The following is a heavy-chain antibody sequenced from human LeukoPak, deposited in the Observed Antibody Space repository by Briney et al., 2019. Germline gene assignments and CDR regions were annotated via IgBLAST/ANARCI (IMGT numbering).Heavy chain of an antibody. J-gene: IGHJ4*02. CDR2: ISGDAIST. D-gene: IGHD4-17*01. V-gene: IGHV3-23*01. Sequence: GGSLRLSCTVSGFTFSNYAVGWVRQAPGKGLEWVSTISGDAISTFYGDSVKGRFTISRDNSKNTLYLQMNSLRAEDTAVYYCAKAPFSRIYGGYFDYWGQGTLVTVSS. CDR1: GFTFSNYA. CDR3: AKAPFSRIYGGYFDY.